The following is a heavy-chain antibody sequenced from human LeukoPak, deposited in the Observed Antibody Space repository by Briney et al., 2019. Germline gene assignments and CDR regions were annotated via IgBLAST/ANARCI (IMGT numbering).Heavy chain of an antibody. V-gene: IGHV3-7*03. CDR2: IKEDGSDQ. CDR1: GFTFGIYW. J-gene: IGHJ6*04. CDR3: AKRTTLD. Sequence: PGGSLRLSCAASGFTFGIYWMSWVRQAPGKGLEWVANIKEDGSDQNYVDSVKGRFTISRDNAKNTLYLQMNSLRAEDTAVYYCAKRTTLDWGKGTTVTVSS. D-gene: IGHD1-1*01.